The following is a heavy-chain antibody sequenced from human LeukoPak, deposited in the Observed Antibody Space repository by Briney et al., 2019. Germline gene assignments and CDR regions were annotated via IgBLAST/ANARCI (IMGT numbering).Heavy chain of an antibody. CDR2: ISSNGGRS. CDR3: AKDSLVGAITH. J-gene: IGHJ4*02. Sequence: GGSLRLSCAASGFTFSSYSMHWVRQAPGKGLEYVSAISSNGGRSYYAKSVKGRFTISRDNSKNTLYLQMNSLRAEDTAVYYCAKDSLVGAITHWGQGTLVTVSS. D-gene: IGHD1-26*01. CDR1: GFTFSSYS. V-gene: IGHV3-64*01.